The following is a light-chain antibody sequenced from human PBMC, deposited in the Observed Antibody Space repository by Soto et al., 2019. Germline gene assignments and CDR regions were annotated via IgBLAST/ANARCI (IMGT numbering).Light chain of an antibody. Sequence: QSVLTKHPSASGTPGQRVTISCSGSTSNLGSNFVYWYQQVPGAAPKLLISRNDQRPSGVPDRFSGSKSGTSASLAISGLRSEDEADYHCAAWDDSLSGVVFGGGTQLTVL. CDR2: RND. CDR1: TSNLGSNF. V-gene: IGLV1-47*01. CDR3: AAWDDSLSGVV. J-gene: IGLJ3*02.